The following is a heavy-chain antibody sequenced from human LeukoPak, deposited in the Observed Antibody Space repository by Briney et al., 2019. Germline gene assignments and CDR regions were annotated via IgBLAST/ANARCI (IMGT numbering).Heavy chain of an antibody. CDR1: GGSISSSSYY. J-gene: IGHJ4*02. CDR3: AREFGPRDQQLGYYFDY. D-gene: IGHD6-13*01. V-gene: IGHV4-39*07. Sequence: PSETLSLTCTVSGGSISSSSYYWGWIRQPPGKGLEWIGSIYYSGSTYYNPSLKSRVTISVDTSKNQFSLKLSSVTAADTAVYYCAREFGPRDQQLGYYFDYWGQGTLVTVSS. CDR2: IYYSGST.